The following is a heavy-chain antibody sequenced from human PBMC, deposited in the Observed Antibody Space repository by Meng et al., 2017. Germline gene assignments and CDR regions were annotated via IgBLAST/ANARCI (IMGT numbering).Heavy chain of an antibody. D-gene: IGHD3-22*01. CDR3: AVTYYYDSSGYFADY. V-gene: IGHV4-39*07. CDR1: GGSISSSSYY. Sequence: GSLRLSCTVSGGSISSSSYYWGWIRQPPGKGLEWIGSIYYSGSTYYNPSLKSRVTISVDTSKNQFSLKLSSVTAADTALYYCAVTYYYDSSGYFADYWGQGTLVTVSS. J-gene: IGHJ4*02. CDR2: IYYSGST.